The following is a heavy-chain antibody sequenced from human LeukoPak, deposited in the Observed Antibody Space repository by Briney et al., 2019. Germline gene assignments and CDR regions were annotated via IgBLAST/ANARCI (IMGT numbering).Heavy chain of an antibody. CDR3: ARERVTIFGVALDY. D-gene: IGHD3-3*01. CDR1: GYTFTSYG. J-gene: IGHJ4*02. V-gene: IGHV1-69*05. CDR2: IIPIFGTA. Sequence: SVKVSCKASGYTFTSYGISWVRQAPGQGLEWMGGIIPIFGTANYAQKFQGRVTITTDESTSTAYMELSSLRSEDTAVYYCARERVTIFGVALDYWGQGTLVTVSS.